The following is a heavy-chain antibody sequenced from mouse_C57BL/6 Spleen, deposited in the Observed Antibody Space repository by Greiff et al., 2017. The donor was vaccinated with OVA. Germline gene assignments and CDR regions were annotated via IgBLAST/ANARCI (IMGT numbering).Heavy chain of an antibody. CDR3: ARDLLGSYYFDY. Sequence: EVKVVESGGGLVKPGGSLKLSCAASGFTFSSYAMSWVRQTPEQRLEWVATISDGGSYTDYPDNVKGRFTISRDNAKNNLYLQMSHLKSEDTAMSYCARDLLGSYYFDYWGQGTTLTVSS. J-gene: IGHJ2*01. V-gene: IGHV5-4*01. CDR2: ISDGGSYT. CDR1: GFTFSSYA. D-gene: IGHD4-1*01.